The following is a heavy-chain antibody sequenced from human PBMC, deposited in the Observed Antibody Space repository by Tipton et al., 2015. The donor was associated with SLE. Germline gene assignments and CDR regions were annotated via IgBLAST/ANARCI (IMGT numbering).Heavy chain of an antibody. D-gene: IGHD1-14*01. CDR3: AKGKRTIYNQDAFDI. V-gene: IGHV3-23*01. CDR1: GFTFSSHA. J-gene: IGHJ3*02. CDR2: ISGSGGST. Sequence: GSLRLSCAASGFTFSSHAMGWVRQAPGKGLEWVSAISGSGGSTYYTDSVKGRFTISRDNSRNTLYLQMDSLRAEDTALYYCAKGKRTIYNQDAFDIWGQGTMVTVSS.